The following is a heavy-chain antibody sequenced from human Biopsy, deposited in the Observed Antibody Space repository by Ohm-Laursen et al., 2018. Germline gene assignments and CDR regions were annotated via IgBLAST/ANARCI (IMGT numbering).Heavy chain of an antibody. Sequence: ASVKVSCKASGYTFTSYDITWVRQASGQGPEWIGWLNPVSGNSNFGQKFRGRVTVTSDTSISTAYMELSGLTSDDTATYYCGRAVRNQLLTDPWGQGTLVTVT. CDR2: LNPVSGNS. V-gene: IGHV1-8*01. CDR3: GRAVRNQLLTDP. J-gene: IGHJ5*02. D-gene: IGHD1-7*01. CDR1: GYTFTSYD.